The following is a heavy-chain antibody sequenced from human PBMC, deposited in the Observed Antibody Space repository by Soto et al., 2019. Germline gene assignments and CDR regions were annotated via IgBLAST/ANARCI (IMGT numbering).Heavy chain of an antibody. CDR3: ARATGGHDSGGNYMEV. D-gene: IGHD5-12*01. Sequence: ASLKVSCKSTGSTFTNYGITCVRHSPGQGLEWMGWISAYNGDTHYTQRLQGRVTLTADRSTNTAYMELTSLTSDDTAVYYCARATGGHDSGGNYMEVWGTGTTVTVSS. CDR2: ISAYNGDT. CDR1: GSTFTNYG. J-gene: IGHJ6*03. V-gene: IGHV1-18*01.